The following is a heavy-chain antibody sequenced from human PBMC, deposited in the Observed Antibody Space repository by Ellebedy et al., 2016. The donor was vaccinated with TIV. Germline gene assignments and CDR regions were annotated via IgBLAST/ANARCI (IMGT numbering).Heavy chain of an antibody. D-gene: IGHD6-19*01. CDR2: IQQRGIEK. V-gene: IGHV3-7*03. J-gene: IGHJ6*02. CDR1: GFTFSDYW. Sequence: GESLKISCAASGFTFSDYWMSWVRQAPGKGLEWVANIQQRGIEKNYVDSVKGRFTIYRDNAKNSLSLQMNSLRAEDTAVYYCARVEVGRSGPSYGMDVWGQGTTVTVSS. CDR3: ARVEVGRSGPSYGMDV.